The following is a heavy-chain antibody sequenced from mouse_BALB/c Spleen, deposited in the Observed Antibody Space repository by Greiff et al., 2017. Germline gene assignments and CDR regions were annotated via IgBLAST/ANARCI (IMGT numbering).Heavy chain of an antibody. CDR1: GFTFSDYY. CDR2: ISDGGSYT. D-gene: IGHD1-1*01. J-gene: IGHJ4*01. V-gene: IGHV5-4*02. CDR3: ARDGYYYGSSYYYAMDY. Sequence: EVKAVESGGGLVKPGGSLKLSCAASGFTFSDYYMYWVRQTPEKRLEWVATISDGGSYTYYPDSVKGRFTISRDNAKNNLYLQMSSLKSEDTAMYYCARDGYYYGSSYYYAMDYWGQGTSVTVSS.